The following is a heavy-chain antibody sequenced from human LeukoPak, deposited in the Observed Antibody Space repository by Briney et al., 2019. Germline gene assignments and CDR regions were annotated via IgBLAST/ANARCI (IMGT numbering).Heavy chain of an antibody. CDR2: ISGSGGST. D-gene: IGHD2-2*01. CDR1: GFTFSSYA. J-gene: IGHJ5*02. Sequence: PGGSLRLSCAASGFTFSSYAMSWVRQAPGKGLEWVSAISGSGGSTYYADSVKGRFTISRDNSKNTLYLQMNSLRAEDTAVYYCAKGGYCSSTSCYGSYNWFDPWGQGTLVTVSS. CDR3: AKGGYCSSTSCYGSYNWFDP. V-gene: IGHV3-23*01.